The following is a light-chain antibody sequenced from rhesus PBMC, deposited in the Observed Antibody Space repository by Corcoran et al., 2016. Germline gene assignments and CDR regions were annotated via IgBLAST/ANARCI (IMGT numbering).Light chain of an antibody. CDR2: RAS. V-gene: IGKV1-69*01. CDR3: QQHDTPPLT. CDR1: QNINNW. J-gene: IGKJ4*01. Sequence: DIQMTQSPSSLSASVGDRVTITYRASQNINNWLAWYQQKQGKAPKLLIFRASNLETGVPSRFSGTGSGTDFRRTISRLQAEDFATYYWQQHDTPPLTFGGGTKVEI.